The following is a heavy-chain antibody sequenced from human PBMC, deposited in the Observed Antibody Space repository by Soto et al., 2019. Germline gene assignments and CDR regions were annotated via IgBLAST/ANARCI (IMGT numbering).Heavy chain of an antibody. CDR2: ISAYNGNT. Sequence: QVQLVQSGAEVKKPGASVKVSCKASGYTFTSYGISWVRQAPGQGLEWMRWISAYNGNTNYAQKLQGRVTMTTETSTSTAYMELRSLRSDDTAVYYCARVKYDYVWGSYRPQLFDYWGQGTLVTVSS. D-gene: IGHD3-16*02. CDR1: GYTFTSYG. CDR3: ARVKYDYVWGSYRPQLFDY. V-gene: IGHV1-18*01. J-gene: IGHJ4*02.